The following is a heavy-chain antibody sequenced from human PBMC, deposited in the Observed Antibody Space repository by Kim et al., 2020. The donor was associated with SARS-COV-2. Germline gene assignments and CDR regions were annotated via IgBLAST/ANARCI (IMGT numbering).Heavy chain of an antibody. J-gene: IGHJ4*02. CDR2: IYHSGST. CDR1: GGSISSSNW. D-gene: IGHD6-13*01. Sequence: SETLSLTCAVSGGSISSSNWWSWVRQPPGKGLEWIGEIYHSGSTNYNPSLKSRVTISVDKSKNQFSLKLSSVTAADTAVYYCARSLESSRSPFDYWGQGTLVTVSS. CDR3: ARSLESSRSPFDY. V-gene: IGHV4-4*02.